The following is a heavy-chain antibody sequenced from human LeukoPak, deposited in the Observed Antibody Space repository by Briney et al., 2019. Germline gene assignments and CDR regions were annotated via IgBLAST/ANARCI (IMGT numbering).Heavy chain of an antibody. CDR3: ARLGPLGYCGGGSCYHGHYYYYYMDV. CDR2: INQSGST. Sequence: SETLSLTCAVYGGSFSGYYWSWIRQPPGKGLEWIGEINQSGSTNYNPSLKSRVTILVDTFQNQFSLKLSSVTAADTAVYYCARLGPLGYCGGGSCYHGHYYYYYMDVWGKGTTVTVSS. D-gene: IGHD2-15*01. CDR1: GGSFSGYY. J-gene: IGHJ6*03. V-gene: IGHV4-34*01.